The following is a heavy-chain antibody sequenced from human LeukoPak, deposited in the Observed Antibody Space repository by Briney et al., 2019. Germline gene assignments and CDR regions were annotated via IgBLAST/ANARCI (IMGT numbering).Heavy chain of an antibody. V-gene: IGHV4-39*07. CDR3: APTVVGPTGWFDP. Sequence: PSETLSLTCTVSGGSISSYYWGWIRQPPGKGLEWIGSIYYSGSTYYNPSLKSRVTISVDTSKNPFSLKLSSVTAADTAVYYCAPTVVGPTGWFDPWGQGTLVTVSS. J-gene: IGHJ5*02. CDR2: IYYSGST. D-gene: IGHD1-26*01. CDR1: GGSISSYY.